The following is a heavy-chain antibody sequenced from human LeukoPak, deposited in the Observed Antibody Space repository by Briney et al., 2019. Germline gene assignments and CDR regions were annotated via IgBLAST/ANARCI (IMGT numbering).Heavy chain of an antibody. V-gene: IGHV4-59*08. J-gene: IGHJ4*02. CDR3: ARLRMATASFDY. Sequence: SETLSLTCTVSGGSISSYYWSWIRQPPGKGLEWIGYIYYSGCTNYNPSLKSRVTISVDTSKNQFSLKLSSVTAADTAVYYCARLRMATASFDYWGQGTLVTVSS. CDR1: GGSISSYY. CDR2: IYYSGCT. D-gene: IGHD5-18*01.